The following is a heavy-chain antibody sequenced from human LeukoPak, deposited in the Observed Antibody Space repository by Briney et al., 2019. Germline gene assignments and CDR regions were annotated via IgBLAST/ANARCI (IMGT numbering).Heavy chain of an antibody. CDR2: IYSGGST. CDR3: ARDKSRGWPFDY. Sequence: GGSLRLSCAASGFTVSSNYMSWVRQAPGKGLEWVSVIYSGGSTYYADSVKGRFTISRDNSKNTLYLQMNSLRAEDTAVYYCARDKSRGWPFDYWGQGTLVAVSS. V-gene: IGHV3-53*01. CDR1: GFTVSSNY. J-gene: IGHJ4*02. D-gene: IGHD6-19*01.